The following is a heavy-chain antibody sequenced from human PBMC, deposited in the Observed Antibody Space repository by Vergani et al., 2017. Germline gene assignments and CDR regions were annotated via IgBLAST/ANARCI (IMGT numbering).Heavy chain of an antibody. D-gene: IGHD2-2*02. CDR2: ICHTEDT. CDR3: ATIGYRRWGYYFDY. Sequence: QVQLQESGPGLVKPPGTLSLTCAVSGDSISSNNCWTWVRQPPGKGLEWIGEICHTEDTKYSPSLKSRVTVSVDASRNLFSLRLNSVPAADTAVYYCATIGYRRWGYYFDYWGQGILVTVSS. J-gene: IGHJ4*02. CDR1: GDSISSNNC. V-gene: IGHV4-4*03.